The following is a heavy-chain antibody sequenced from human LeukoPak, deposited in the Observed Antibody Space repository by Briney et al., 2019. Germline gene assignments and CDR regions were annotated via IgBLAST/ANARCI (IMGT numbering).Heavy chain of an antibody. D-gene: IGHD3-22*01. Sequence: SETLSLTCAVYNASFNGYYWGWIRQPPGKGLEWMGEISHNEDTNYNPSLKSRVTMSVDTSKNQFSLKLSSVTAADTAVYYCARGRSYYYDSSGYYRYWGQGTLVTVSS. J-gene: IGHJ4*02. CDR2: ISHNEDT. CDR1: NASFNGYY. CDR3: ARGRSYYYDSSGYYRY. V-gene: IGHV4-34*01.